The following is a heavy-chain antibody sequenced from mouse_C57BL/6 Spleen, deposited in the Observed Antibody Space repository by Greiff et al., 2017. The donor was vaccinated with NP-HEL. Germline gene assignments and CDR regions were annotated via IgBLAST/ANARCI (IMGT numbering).Heavy chain of an antibody. D-gene: IGHD1-1*01. CDR2: ISYDGSN. CDR1: GYSITSGYY. J-gene: IGHJ4*01. Sequence: EVQLQESGPGLVKPSQSLSLTCSVTGYSITSGYYWNWIRQFPGNKLEWMGYISYDGSNNYNPSLKNRNSITRDTSKNQFFLKLNSVTTEDTATYYCARDWDYYGSSYYAMDYWGQGTSVTVSS. CDR3: ARDWDYYGSSYYAMDY. V-gene: IGHV3-6*01.